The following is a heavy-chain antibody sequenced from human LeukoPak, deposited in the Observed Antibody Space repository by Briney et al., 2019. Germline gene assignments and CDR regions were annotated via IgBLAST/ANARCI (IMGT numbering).Heavy chain of an antibody. D-gene: IGHD3-9*01. CDR3: ARVGVNYDILTGYYSNWFDP. CDR2: IYYSGST. CDR1: GGSISSTSYY. Sequence: PSETLSLTCTVSGGSISSTSYYWDWIRQPPGKGLEWIGSIYYSGSTYYNPSLKSRVTISVDTSKNQFSLKLSSVTAADTAVYYCARVGVNYDILTGYYSNWFDPWGQGTLVTVSS. J-gene: IGHJ5*02. V-gene: IGHV4-39*07.